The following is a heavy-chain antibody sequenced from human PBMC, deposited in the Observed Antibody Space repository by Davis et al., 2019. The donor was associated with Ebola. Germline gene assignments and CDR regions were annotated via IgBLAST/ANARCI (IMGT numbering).Heavy chain of an antibody. D-gene: IGHD2-15*01. V-gene: IGHV1-69*06. CDR3: AKGGYCSGGSCYSDYYYYGMDV. Sequence: SVKVSCKASGGTFSSYAISWVRQAPGQGLEWLGGIIPIFGTANYAQKFQGRVTITADKSTSTAYMELSSLRSEDTAVYYCAKGGYCSGGSCYSDYYYYGMDVWGQGTTVTVSS. CDR2: IIPIFGTA. J-gene: IGHJ6*02. CDR1: GGTFSSYA.